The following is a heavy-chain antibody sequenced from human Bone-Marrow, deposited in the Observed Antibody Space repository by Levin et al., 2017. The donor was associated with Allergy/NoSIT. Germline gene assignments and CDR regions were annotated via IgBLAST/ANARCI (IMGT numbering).Heavy chain of an antibody. J-gene: IGHJ3*02. Sequence: GGSLRLSCAASGFTFSSYSMNWVRQAPGKGLEWVSSISSSSSYIYYADSVKGRFTISRDNAKNSMYLQMKSLRAEDTAGYYCARDGKKQWLDAFDIWGQGTMVTVSS. CDR1: GFTFSSYS. V-gene: IGHV3-21*01. CDR3: ARDGKKQWLDAFDI. CDR2: ISSSSSYI. D-gene: IGHD6-19*01.